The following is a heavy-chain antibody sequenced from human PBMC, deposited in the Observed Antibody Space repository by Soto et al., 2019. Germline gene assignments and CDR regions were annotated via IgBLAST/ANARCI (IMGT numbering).Heavy chain of an antibody. J-gene: IGHJ5*02. CDR3: ARDPAP. V-gene: IGHV4-31*03. CDR2: IYNSGTT. CDR1: GGSITRGGYY. Sequence: TLSLTCTVSGGSITRGGYYWSRIRQHPGKGLEWIGYIYNSGTTYYNPSLKSRVTISVDTSKNQFSLKLTSVTAADTAVYYCARDPAPWGQGTLVTVS.